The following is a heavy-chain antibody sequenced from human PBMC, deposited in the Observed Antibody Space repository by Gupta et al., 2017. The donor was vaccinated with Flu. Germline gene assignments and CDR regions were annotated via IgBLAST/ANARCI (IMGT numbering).Heavy chain of an antibody. J-gene: IGHJ6*02. V-gene: IGHV3-11*01. D-gene: IGHD2-15*01. CDR2: ISNSGTNI. CDR1: GFTFSDFY. Sequence: QVQLVESGGGLVKPGGSLRLSCAASGFTFSDFYMSWVRQAPGKGLEWISYISNSGTNIYYADSVRGRFTISRDNAQKSLYLRMNSRRGEDTAVYYCARELGYCIDAGCSIYDYGIDVWGQGTTVTVSS. CDR3: ARELGYCIDAGCSIYDYGIDV.